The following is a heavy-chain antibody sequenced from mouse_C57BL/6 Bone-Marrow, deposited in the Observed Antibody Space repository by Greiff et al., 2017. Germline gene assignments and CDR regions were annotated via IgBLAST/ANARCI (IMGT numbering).Heavy chain of an antibody. CDR3: ARGTTVARHYYAMDY. J-gene: IGHJ4*01. V-gene: IGHV5-17*01. CDR2: ISSGSSTI. Sequence: EVMLVASGGGLVKPGGSLKLSCAASGFTFSDYGMHWVRQAPEKGLEWVAYISSGSSTIYYADTVKGRFTISRDNAKNTLFLQMTSLRSEDTAMYYCARGTTVARHYYAMDYWGQGTSVTVSS. D-gene: IGHD1-1*01. CDR1: GFTFSDYG.